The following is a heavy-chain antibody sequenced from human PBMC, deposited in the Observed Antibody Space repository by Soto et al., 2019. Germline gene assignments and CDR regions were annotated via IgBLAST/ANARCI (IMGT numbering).Heavy chain of an antibody. Sequence: LRLSCAASGFTFRSSGMHWVRQAPGKGLEWVAVISYDGSNKYYADSVKGRFTISRDNSKNTLYLQMNSLRAEDTAVYYCAKDLYSSSQTEANWFDPWGQGTLVTVSS. V-gene: IGHV3-30*18. CDR2: ISYDGSNK. CDR1: GFTFRSSG. CDR3: AKDLYSSSQTEANWFDP. J-gene: IGHJ5*02. D-gene: IGHD6-13*01.